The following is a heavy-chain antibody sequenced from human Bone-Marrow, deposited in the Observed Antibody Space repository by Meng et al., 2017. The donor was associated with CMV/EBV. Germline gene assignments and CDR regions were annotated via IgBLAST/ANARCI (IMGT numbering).Heavy chain of an antibody. Sequence: SETLSLTCNVSSDSIGDYHFSWIRQPPGKGLEWIGYIFYTGNTNYNPSLKSRLTISIDASKNRFSLRLNSVTAADAAVYYCARLAPKGYCSSTSCYWWFDPWGQGTLVTVSS. CDR2: IFYTGNT. CDR1: SDSIGDYH. V-gene: IGHV4-59*01. J-gene: IGHJ5*02. CDR3: ARLAPKGYCSSTSCYWWFDP. D-gene: IGHD2-2*01.